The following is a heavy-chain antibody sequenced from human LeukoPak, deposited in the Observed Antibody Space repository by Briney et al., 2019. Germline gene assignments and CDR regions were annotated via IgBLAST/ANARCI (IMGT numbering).Heavy chain of an antibody. V-gene: IGHV4-4*02. CDR3: ASDPYDYVWGSYRYTGDY. D-gene: IGHD3-16*02. Sequence: SGTLSLTCAVSGGSISSSNWWSWVRQPPGKGLEWIGEIYHSGSTNYNPSLKSRVTISVDKSKNQFSLKLSSVTAADTAVYYCASDPYDYVWGSYRYTGDYWGQGTLVTVSS. CDR2: IYHSGST. CDR1: GGSISSSNW. J-gene: IGHJ4*02.